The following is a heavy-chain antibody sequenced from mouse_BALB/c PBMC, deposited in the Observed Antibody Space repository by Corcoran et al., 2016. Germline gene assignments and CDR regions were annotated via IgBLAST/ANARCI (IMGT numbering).Heavy chain of an antibody. J-gene: IGHJ2*01. CDR2: ISCYNGAT. CDR1: GYSFTGYY. V-gene: IGHV1S34*01. Sequence: LVKTGASVKISCKASGYSFTGYYMHWVKQSHGKSLEWIGYISCYNGATSYNQKFKGKATFTVDTSSSTAYMQFNSLTSEDSAVYYCARCDGYYVLFDYWGQGITLTVSS. D-gene: IGHD2-3*01. CDR3: ARCDGYYVLFDY.